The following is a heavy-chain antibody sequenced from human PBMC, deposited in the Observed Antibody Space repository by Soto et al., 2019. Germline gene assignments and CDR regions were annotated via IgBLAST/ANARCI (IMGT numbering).Heavy chain of an antibody. J-gene: IGHJ4*02. V-gene: IGHV3-23*01. CDR1: GFTFSSFA. CDR2: LSGSGGDT. Sequence: EVQLLESGGGLVQPGGSLRLSCVASGFTFSSFAMSWVRQAPGKGLEWVSTLSGSGGDTYYADSVNGRFTISRDKSKNPLYLQMDRLRVEDTAVYYCAKRGGYDYVWKSYRPDYWGQGTLVSVSS. D-gene: IGHD3-16*02. CDR3: AKRGGYDYVWKSYRPDY.